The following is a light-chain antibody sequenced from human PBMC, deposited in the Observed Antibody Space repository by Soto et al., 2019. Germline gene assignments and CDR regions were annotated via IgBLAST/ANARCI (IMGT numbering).Light chain of an antibody. CDR3: QQSTNWPPTYT. CDR1: QSVSSA. V-gene: IGKV3-15*01. CDR2: GAS. Sequence: EIVMTQSPATLSVSPGERATLSCRASQSVSSALAWYQQKPGQAPRLLIYGASTRATGVPARFSGSGSGTEFTLTITSLMSEEFAVYYCQQSTNWPPTYTFGQGTKLEIK. J-gene: IGKJ2*01.